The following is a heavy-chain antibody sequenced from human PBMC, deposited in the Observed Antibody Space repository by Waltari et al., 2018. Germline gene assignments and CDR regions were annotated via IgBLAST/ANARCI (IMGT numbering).Heavy chain of an antibody. CDR3: ARDYCDRTNCHGMDV. D-gene: IGHD3-22*01. Sequence: QVQLVESGGGVVQPARPLRLSWAASEVPLRSSASHWVRQAPGKGLEWVAVISYNERNIYYVDSVRGRFAISRDNSKKMLYLQMNSLRAEDTAVYYCARDYCDRTNCHGMDVWGQGTTVTVSS. J-gene: IGHJ6*02. CDR1: EVPLRSSA. V-gene: IGHV3-30*09. CDR2: ISYNERNI.